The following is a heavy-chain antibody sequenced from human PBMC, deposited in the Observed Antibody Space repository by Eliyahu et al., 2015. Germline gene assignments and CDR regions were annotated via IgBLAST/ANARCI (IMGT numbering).Heavy chain of an antibody. D-gene: IGHD3-10*01. CDR2: ISSSDTTI. CDR1: GFPFSDYF. CDR3: VRSGTVWFGELSY. V-gene: IGHV3-11*01. J-gene: IGHJ4*02. Sequence: QVQLVESGGGLVKPGGSLRLSCAASGFPFSDYFQSWIRQAPGKGLEWVSYISSSDTTIKYADSVKGRFTISRDNTKNSVYLQMNSLRAEDTALYYCVRSGTVWFGELSYWGQGTLVTVSS.